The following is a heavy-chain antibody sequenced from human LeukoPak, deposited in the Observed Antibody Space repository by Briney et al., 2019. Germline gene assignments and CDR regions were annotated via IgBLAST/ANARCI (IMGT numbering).Heavy chain of an antibody. D-gene: IGHD1-26*01. J-gene: IGHJ4*02. CDR3: ARDMVGAIGY. CDR1: GFTFSTST. Sequence: GESLKISCAASGFTFSTSTMNWVRQAPGKGLEWVSSISSSSSDIYYADSVRGRFTISRDNAKNSLYLQMNSLRAEDTAVYYCARDMVGAIGYWGQGTLVTVSS. CDR2: ISSSSSDI. V-gene: IGHV3-21*01.